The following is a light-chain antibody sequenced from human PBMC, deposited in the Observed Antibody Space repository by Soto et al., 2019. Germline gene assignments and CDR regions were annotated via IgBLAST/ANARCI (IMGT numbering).Light chain of an antibody. J-gene: IGLJ1*01. V-gene: IGLV2-14*01. CDR1: SSDVGGYNY. CDR3: SSYTSSGTLV. CDR2: EVS. Sequence: QSALTQPASVSGSPGQSITISCTGTSSDVGGYNYVSWYQQHPGKAPKLMIYEVSNRPSGVSKRFSGSKSGNTASLTISGLQAEDEADYYCSSYTSSGTLVFGTGTKLTVL.